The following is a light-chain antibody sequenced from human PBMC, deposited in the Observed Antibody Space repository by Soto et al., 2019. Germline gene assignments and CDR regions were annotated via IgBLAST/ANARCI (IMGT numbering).Light chain of an antibody. J-gene: IGKJ4*01. CDR2: DAS. CDR3: QQRSNWPST. CDR1: QSVSSY. Sequence: EIVLTQSPATLSLSPGERAALSCRASQSVSSYLAWYQQKPSQAPRLLIYDASNRATGIPARFSGGGSGKDFDLTLSSLEPEDFAVYFCQQRSNWPSTFGGGTKVEI. V-gene: IGKV3-11*01.